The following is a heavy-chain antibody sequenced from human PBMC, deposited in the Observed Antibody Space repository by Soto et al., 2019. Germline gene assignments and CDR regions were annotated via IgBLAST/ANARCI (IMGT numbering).Heavy chain of an antibody. Sequence: SVKVSCKASGGTFSSYAISWVRQAPGQGLEWMGGIIPIFGTANYAQKFQGRVTITADESTSTAYMELSSLRSEDTAVSYCARDWGYCSGGSCSYNHAFDYWGQGTLVTVSS. CDR2: IIPIFGTA. J-gene: IGHJ4*02. CDR1: GGTFSSYA. V-gene: IGHV1-69*13. CDR3: ARDWGYCSGGSCSYNHAFDY. D-gene: IGHD2-15*01.